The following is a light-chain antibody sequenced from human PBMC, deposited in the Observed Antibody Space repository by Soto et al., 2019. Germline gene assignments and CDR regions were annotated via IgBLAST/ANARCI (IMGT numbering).Light chain of an antibody. CDR2: EVI. Sequence: QSPLTQPASVSGSPGQSITISCTGTSSDVGGYNYVSWYQQHPGKAPKLMIFEVINRPSGVSIHFSGSKSGNTASLIISGLQAEDEADYYCSSYTSSGTLVFGTGTKVTVL. CDR1: SSDVGGYNY. J-gene: IGLJ1*01. CDR3: SSYTSSGTLV. V-gene: IGLV2-14*01.